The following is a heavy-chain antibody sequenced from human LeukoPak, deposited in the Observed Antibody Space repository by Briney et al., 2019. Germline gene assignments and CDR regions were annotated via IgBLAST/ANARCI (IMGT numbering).Heavy chain of an antibody. V-gene: IGHV3-49*04. CDR3: TRVGCGGDCYSKYYFDY. CDR1: GCSFGDYA. D-gene: IGHD2-21*02. CDR2: IRSKAYGGTT. J-gene: IGHJ4*02. Sequence: PGGSLTLSCTASGCSFGDYAMSWVRQAPRKGRERVGFIRSKAYGGTTEYAASVKGRFTISRDDSKSIAYLQMNSLKTEDTAVYYCTRVGCGGDCYSKYYFDYWGQGTLVTVSS.